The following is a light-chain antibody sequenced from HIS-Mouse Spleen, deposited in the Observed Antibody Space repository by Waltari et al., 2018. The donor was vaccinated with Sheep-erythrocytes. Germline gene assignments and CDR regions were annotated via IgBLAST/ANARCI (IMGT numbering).Light chain of an antibody. CDR2: DVS. J-gene: IGLJ3*02. V-gene: IGLV2-14*03. Sequence: PGQSITISCTGTSSDVGGYNYVSWYQQHPGKAPKLMIYDVSNRPSGVSNRFSGSKSGNPASLTISGLQAEDEADYYCSSYTSSSTWVFGGGTKLTVL. CDR3: SSYTSSSTWV. CDR1: SSDVGGYNY.